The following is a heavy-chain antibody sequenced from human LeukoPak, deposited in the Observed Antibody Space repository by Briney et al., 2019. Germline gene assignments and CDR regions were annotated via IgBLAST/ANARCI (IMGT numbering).Heavy chain of an antibody. Sequence: SVTVSFTASGGTFSIYAISWVRQAPGQGLEWMGGIIPIFGTANYAQKFQGRVTITADESTSTAHMELSSLRSEDTAVYYCARGTEQQLVPGWFDPWGQGTLVTVSS. CDR2: IIPIFGTA. D-gene: IGHD6-13*01. CDR3: ARGTEQQLVPGWFDP. V-gene: IGHV1-69*13. J-gene: IGHJ5*02. CDR1: GGTFSIYA.